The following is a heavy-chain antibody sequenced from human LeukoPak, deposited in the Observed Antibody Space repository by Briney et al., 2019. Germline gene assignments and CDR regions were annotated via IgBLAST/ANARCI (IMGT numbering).Heavy chain of an antibody. Sequence: SETLSLTGFVSDGSITNYYWSWIRQPAGKGLEWIGRLYIGRGMEYNPSLKSRVTMSVDRANMQFSLRLTSVTAADTAVYYCARESRVVIGDGYHVDSWGPGTRITVSS. CDR2: LYIGRGM. CDR1: DGSITNYY. D-gene: IGHD2-21*01. V-gene: IGHV4-4*07. CDR3: ARESRVVIGDGYHVDS. J-gene: IGHJ4*02.